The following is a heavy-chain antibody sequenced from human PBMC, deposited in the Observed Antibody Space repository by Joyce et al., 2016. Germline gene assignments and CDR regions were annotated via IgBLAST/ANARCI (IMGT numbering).Heavy chain of an antibody. CDR3: ARLYYYGSGSVYYYYGMDV. CDR2: NSGYNGNT. Sequence: QGQLVQSGAEVKKPGASVKVSFKASGYTFTTYGMSWVRQAPGQGLEWKGWNSGYNGNTNYAQKFRGRVTMTAATSTSTAYMELGRLGSDDTAVYYCARLYYYGSGSVYYYYGMDVWGQGATVTVSS. J-gene: IGHJ6*02. CDR1: GYTFTTYG. V-gene: IGHV1-18*01. D-gene: IGHD3-10*01.